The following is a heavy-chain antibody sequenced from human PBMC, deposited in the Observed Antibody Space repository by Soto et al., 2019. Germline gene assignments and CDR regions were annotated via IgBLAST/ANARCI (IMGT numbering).Heavy chain of an antibody. CDR1: GGSISSSFYY. CDR3: ARHWRLYGIDY. J-gene: IGHJ4*02. D-gene: IGHD3-10*01. CDR2: IYSSGSS. V-gene: IGHV4-39*01. Sequence: SETLSLTCTGSGGSISSSFYYWGWIRQPPGKGLEWIGSIYSSGSSYYNLSLKSRVTMSVDPSKNQFSLKLTSVTAADTAVYYCARHWRLYGIDYWGQGALVTVSS.